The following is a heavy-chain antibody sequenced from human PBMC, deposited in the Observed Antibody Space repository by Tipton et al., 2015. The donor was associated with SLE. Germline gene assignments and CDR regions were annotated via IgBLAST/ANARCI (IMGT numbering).Heavy chain of an antibody. CDR2: INHSGST. J-gene: IGHJ6*02. CDR1: GGSISGYY. V-gene: IGHV4-34*01. CDR3: ARGRYYYGMDV. Sequence: TLSLTCTVSGGSISGYYWSWIRQPPGKGLEWIGEINHSGSTNYNPSLKSRVTISVDMSKNQFSLKLSSVTAADTAVYYCARGRYYYGMDVWGQGTTVTVSS.